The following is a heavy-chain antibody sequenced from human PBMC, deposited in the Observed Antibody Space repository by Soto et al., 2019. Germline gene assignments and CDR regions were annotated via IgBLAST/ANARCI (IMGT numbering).Heavy chain of an antibody. CDR3: TRDLNHDCGP. V-gene: IGHV3-7*04. CDR2: MNPDGSEQ. Sequence: EVHLVESGGGLVQPGGSLRLSCAASGFTFSDYWMTWVRQAPGRGLEGVANMNPDGSEQYYLDSVKGRFTISRDHAKNSLYLQMNSLRGEDTAVYYCTRDLNHDCGPWGQGTQVIVSS. J-gene: IGHJ5*02. CDR1: GFTFSDYW. D-gene: IGHD2-21*01.